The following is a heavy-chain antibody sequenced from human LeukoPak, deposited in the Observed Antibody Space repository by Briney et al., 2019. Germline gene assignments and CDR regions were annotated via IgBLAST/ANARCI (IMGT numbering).Heavy chain of an antibody. J-gene: IGHJ4*02. CDR2: IYYSGST. CDR1: GGSISSGGYC. CDR3: ARTRRGYSSGWATYYFDY. Sequence: SQTLSLTCTVSGGSISSGGYCWSWIRQHPGKGLEWIGYIYYSGSTYYNPSLKSRVTISVDTSKNQFSLKLSSVTAADTAVYYCARTRRGYSSGWATYYFDYWGQGTLVTVSS. D-gene: IGHD6-19*01. V-gene: IGHV4-31*03.